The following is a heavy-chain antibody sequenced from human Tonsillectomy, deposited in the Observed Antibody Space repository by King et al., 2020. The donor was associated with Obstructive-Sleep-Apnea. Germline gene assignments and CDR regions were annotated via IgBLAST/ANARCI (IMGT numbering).Heavy chain of an antibody. J-gene: IGHJ4*02. V-gene: IGHV3-7*01. D-gene: IGHD1-1*01. CDR2: IKPDGSEK. CDR3: ARGLDVNNWNDEGFFDY. Sequence: DVQLVESGGGLVQPGGSLRLSCAASGFTLSDYWMSWVRQAPGKGLEWVANIKPDGSEKFYVDSVKGRFTISRDNANNSLYLQMNSLRAADTAAYYCARGLDVNNWNDEGFFDYWGQGTLVTASS. CDR1: GFTLSDYW.